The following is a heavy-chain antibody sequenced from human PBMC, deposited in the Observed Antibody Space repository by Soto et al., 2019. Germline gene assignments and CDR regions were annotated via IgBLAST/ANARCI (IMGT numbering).Heavy chain of an antibody. V-gene: IGHV1-69*13. D-gene: IGHD5-12*01. Sequence: ASVKVSCKASGGTFSSYAISWVRQAPGQGLEWMGGIIPIFGTANYAQKFQGRVTITADESTSTAYMELSSLRSDDTAVYYCAREITGDGYNYFDYWGQGTLVTVSS. CDR3: AREITGDGYNYFDY. J-gene: IGHJ4*02. CDR2: IIPIFGTA. CDR1: GGTFSSYA.